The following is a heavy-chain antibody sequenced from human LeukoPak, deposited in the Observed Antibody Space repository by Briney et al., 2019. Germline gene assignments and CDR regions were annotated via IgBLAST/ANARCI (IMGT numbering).Heavy chain of an antibody. J-gene: IGHJ4*02. Sequence: PEGPLRLSCAASEFTFKNAWMKWVRQAPGKRLKWVGRIRSKTDGGTTDYAAPVRGRFTISRDDSKNMLYLQMNSLKTEDTAVYYCSTGLIPTTGYYWGQGTLVAVSS. V-gene: IGHV3-15*01. D-gene: IGHD1-1*01. CDR2: IRSKTDGGTT. CDR3: STGLIPTTGYY. CDR1: EFTFKNAW.